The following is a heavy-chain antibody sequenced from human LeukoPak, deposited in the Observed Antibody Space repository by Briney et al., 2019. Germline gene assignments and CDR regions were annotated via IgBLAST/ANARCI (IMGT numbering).Heavy chain of an antibody. CDR1: GGSTSTYY. CDR3: ARQGARGYSSYWFDP. V-gene: IGHV4-59*08. D-gene: IGHD6-6*01. J-gene: IGHJ5*02. Sequence: SETLSLTCTVSGGSTSTYYWSWIRQPPGEGLEWIGYIYYSGSTSYNPSLKSRVTISVDTSKSQFSLNLSSVTAADTAVYYCARQGARGYSSYWFDPWGQGTLVTVSS. CDR2: IYYSGST.